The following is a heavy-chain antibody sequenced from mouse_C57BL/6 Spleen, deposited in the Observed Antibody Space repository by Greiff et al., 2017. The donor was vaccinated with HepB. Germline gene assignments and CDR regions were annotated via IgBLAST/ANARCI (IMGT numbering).Heavy chain of an antibody. Sequence: SGPELVKPGASVKISCKASGYAFSSSWMNWVKQRPGKGLEWIGRIYPGDGDTNYNGKFKGKATLTADKSSSTAYMQLSSLTSEDSAVYFCARSGDYGAMDYWGQGTSVTVSS. CDR1: GYAFSSSW. CDR2: IYPGDGDT. V-gene: IGHV1-82*01. J-gene: IGHJ4*01. CDR3: ARSGDYGAMDY. D-gene: IGHD2-4*01.